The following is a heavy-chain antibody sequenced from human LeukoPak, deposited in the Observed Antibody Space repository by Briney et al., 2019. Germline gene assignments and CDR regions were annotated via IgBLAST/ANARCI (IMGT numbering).Heavy chain of an antibody. J-gene: IGHJ2*01. CDR3: ARGLPTYYDFWSGYPPGL. CDR1: GYTFTNYY. CDR2: INPSDGIT. Sequence: GASVKVSCKASGYTFTNYYIHWVRQAPRQGLEWMGIINPSDGITNYAQNFQGRVTMTRDTSTSTIFMELYSLRSEDTAVYYCARGLPTYYDFWSGYPPGLWGRGTLVTVSP. D-gene: IGHD3-3*01. V-gene: IGHV1-46*01.